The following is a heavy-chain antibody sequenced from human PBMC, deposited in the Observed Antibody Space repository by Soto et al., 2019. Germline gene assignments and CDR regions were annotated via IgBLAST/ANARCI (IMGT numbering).Heavy chain of an antibody. J-gene: IGHJ5*02. D-gene: IGHD3-10*01. Sequence: SETLSLTCAVYGGSFSGYYWSWIRQPPGKGLEWIGEINHSGSTNYNPSLKSRVTISVDTSKNQFSLKLSSVTAADTGVDFWAIRTGDFRFGEPLGNWFDPWGQGTLVTVSS. CDR3: AIRTGDFRFGEPLGNWFDP. CDR2: INHSGST. CDR1: GGSFSGYY. V-gene: IGHV4-34*01.